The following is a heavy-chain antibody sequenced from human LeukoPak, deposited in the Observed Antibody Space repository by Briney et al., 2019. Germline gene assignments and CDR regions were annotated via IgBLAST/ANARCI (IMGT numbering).Heavy chain of an antibody. D-gene: IGHD2-2*01. J-gene: IGHJ4*02. CDR2: ISSDGSNK. V-gene: IGHV3-30*04. Sequence: GGSLRLSCAASGFTFSSYAMHWVRQAPGKGLEWVAVISSDGSNKYYADSVKGRFTISRDNSKNTLYLQMNSLRAEDTAVYYCARDSVAPAVHYYFDYWGQGSLVTVSS. CDR1: GFTFSSYA. CDR3: ARDSVAPAVHYYFDY.